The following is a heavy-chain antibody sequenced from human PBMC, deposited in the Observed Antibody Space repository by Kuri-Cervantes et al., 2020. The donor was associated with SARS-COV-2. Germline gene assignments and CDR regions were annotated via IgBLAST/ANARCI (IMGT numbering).Heavy chain of an antibody. CDR2: ISSSGSAI. Sequence: GGSLRLSCAASGLTFSSYEMNWVRQAPGKGLEWVSYISSSGSAIYYADSVKGRFTISRDNAKNSLYLQMNSLRAEDTAVYYCAREGYYYDSTEANREGINAFDIWGQGTMVTVSS. CDR1: GLTFSSYE. J-gene: IGHJ3*02. D-gene: IGHD3-22*01. V-gene: IGHV3-48*03. CDR3: AREGYYYDSTEANREGINAFDI.